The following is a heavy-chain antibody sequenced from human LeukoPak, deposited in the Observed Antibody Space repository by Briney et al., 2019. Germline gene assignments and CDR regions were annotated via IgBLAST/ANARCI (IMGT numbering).Heavy chain of an antibody. Sequence: PSETLSLACAVSGYSISSGYYWGWIRQPPGQGVEGIGSIYHSGSTYYNPSLTSRFTISVDTSKNQFSLTLSSVTAADTAVDYCARHSGRLEWLPRPYDYWGQGTLVTVSS. CDR3: ARHSGRLEWLPRPYDY. D-gene: IGHD3-3*01. CDR1: GYSISSGYY. J-gene: IGHJ4*02. V-gene: IGHV4-38-2*01. CDR2: IYHSGST.